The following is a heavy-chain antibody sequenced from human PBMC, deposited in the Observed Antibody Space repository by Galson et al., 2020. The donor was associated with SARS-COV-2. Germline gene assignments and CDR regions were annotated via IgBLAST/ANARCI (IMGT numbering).Heavy chain of an antibody. V-gene: IGHV3-21*01. Sequence: TGGSLRLSCAASGFTFSSYSMHWVRQAPGKGLEWVSSISSSSSYIYYADSVKGRFTISRDNAKNSLYLQMNSLRAEDTAVYYCASHPCSSTSCQYYYGMDVWGQGTTVTVSS. D-gene: IGHD2-2*01. CDR3: ASHPCSSTSCQYYYGMDV. CDR2: ISSSSSYI. CDR1: GFTFSSYS. J-gene: IGHJ6*02.